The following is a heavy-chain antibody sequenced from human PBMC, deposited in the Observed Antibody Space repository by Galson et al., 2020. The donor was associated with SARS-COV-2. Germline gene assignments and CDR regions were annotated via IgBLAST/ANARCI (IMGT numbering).Heavy chain of an antibody. CDR2: IYSRGAT. J-gene: IGHJ2*01. V-gene: IGHV3-66*02. CDR3: VRIPPGVDWKFDL. CDR1: GFSVGNSY. Sequence: GGSLRLSCAASGFSVGNSYMSWVRQAPGKGLEWVSVIYSRGATYYADSVKGRFTISRDNSENTLYLQMSSLGLEDTAVYYCVRIPPGVDWKFDLWGRGTLVSVSS. D-gene: IGHD7-27*01.